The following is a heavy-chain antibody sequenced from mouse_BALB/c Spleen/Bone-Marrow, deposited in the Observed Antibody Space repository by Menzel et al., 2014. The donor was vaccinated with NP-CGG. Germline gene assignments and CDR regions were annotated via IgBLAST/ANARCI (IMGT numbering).Heavy chain of an antibody. J-gene: IGHJ2*01. CDR2: IYPSDSYT. D-gene: IGHD1-1*02. CDR3: RREDCNGGSSGDY. Sequence: VQLVESGAELVSPGGSVKLSCKASGYTFTSCWINWVKQRPGQGLEWIGNIYPSDSYTNYNQKVKDKATLTVDKSSSSAYTQLSRQAYDAPTDYCGRREDCNGGSSGDYWGQGTTLTVSS. V-gene: IGHV1-69*02. CDR1: GYTFTSCW.